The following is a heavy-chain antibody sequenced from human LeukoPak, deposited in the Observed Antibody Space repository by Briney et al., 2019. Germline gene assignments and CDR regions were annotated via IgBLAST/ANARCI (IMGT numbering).Heavy chain of an antibody. CDR1: GFTFNTYG. J-gene: IGHJ4*02. Sequence: GGSLRLTCAASGFTFNTYGMHWVRQAPGKGLEWIAVVWSDGSNRFYADSVEGRFTISRDNSKNTLYLQMNSLRAEDTAVYYCAKSNTESQTTVGNWGQGTLVSVSS. CDR3: AKSNTESQTTVGN. CDR2: VWSDGSNR. D-gene: IGHD1-14*01. V-gene: IGHV3-33*06.